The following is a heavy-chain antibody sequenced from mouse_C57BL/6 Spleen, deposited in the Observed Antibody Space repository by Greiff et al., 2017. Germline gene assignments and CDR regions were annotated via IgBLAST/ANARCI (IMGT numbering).Heavy chain of an antibody. CDR3: ASSSMGYGNGLDY. CDR1: GYAFTNYW. V-gene: IGHV1-80*01. D-gene: IGHD1-1*01. Sequence: QVQLQQSGAELVKPGASVKISCKASGYAFTNYWMNWVKQRPGKGLEWIGQIYPGDGATNYNGKFKGKATLTVDQSSSTAYMQLSSLTSEASAVSVCASSSMGYGNGLDYWGQGTTLTVSS. CDR2: IYPGDGAT. J-gene: IGHJ2*01.